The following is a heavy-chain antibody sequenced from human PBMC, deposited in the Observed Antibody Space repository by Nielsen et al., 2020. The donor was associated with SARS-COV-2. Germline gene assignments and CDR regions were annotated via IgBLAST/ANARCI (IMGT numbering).Heavy chain of an antibody. J-gene: IGHJ3*02. CDR1: GFTFSSYW. CDR3: ARGGYCSSTSCYDFQLNDAFDI. Sequence: GGSLRLSCAASGFTFSSYWMSWVRQAPGKGLEWVANIKQDGSEKYYVDSVKGRFTISRDNAKNSLYLQMNSLRAEDTAVYYCARGGYCSSTSCYDFQLNDAFDIWGQGTMVTVSS. V-gene: IGHV3-7*01. D-gene: IGHD2-2*01. CDR2: IKQDGSEK.